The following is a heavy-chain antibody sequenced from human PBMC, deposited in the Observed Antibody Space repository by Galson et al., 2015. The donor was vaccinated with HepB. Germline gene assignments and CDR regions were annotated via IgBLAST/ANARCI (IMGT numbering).Heavy chain of an antibody. D-gene: IGHD6-13*01. CDR3: ARDGPKQQLGDAFDI. CDR2: ISYDGSNK. Sequence: SLRLSCAASGFTFSSYAMHWVRQAPGKGLEWVAVISYDGSNKYYADSVKGRFTISRDNSKNTLYLQMNSLRAEDTAVYYCARDGPKQQLGDAFDIWGQGIMVTVSS. V-gene: IGHV3-30-3*01. J-gene: IGHJ3*02. CDR1: GFTFSSYA.